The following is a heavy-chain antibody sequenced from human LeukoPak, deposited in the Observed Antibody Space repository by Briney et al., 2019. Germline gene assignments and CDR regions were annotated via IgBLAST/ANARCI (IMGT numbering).Heavy chain of an antibody. D-gene: IGHD3-10*01. CDR1: VYTFTNYG. CDR3: ARPTRRFGELFDAFDI. J-gene: IGHJ3*02. V-gene: IGHV1-18*01. CDR2: ISAYNGNT. Sequence: GAAVKVSCKASVYTFTNYGITWVRQAPGQGLEWMGWISAYNGNTNYAQKLQGRVTMTTDTSSTTAYMELRSLRSDDTAVYYCARPTRRFGELFDAFDIWGQGTMVTVSS.